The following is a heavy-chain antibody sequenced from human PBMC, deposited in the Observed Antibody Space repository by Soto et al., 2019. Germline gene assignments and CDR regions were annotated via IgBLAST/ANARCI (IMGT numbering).Heavy chain of an antibody. D-gene: IGHD3-10*01. CDR1: GGSISSYY. J-gene: IGHJ4*02. CDR2: IYYSGST. CDR3: AGMVGRVEFFDY. Sequence: SETLSLTCTVSGGSISSYYWSWIRQPPGKGLEWIGYIYYSGSTNYNPSLKSRVTISVDTSKNQFSLKLSSVTAADTAVYYCAGMVGRVEFFDYWGQGTLVTVSS. V-gene: IGHV4-59*01.